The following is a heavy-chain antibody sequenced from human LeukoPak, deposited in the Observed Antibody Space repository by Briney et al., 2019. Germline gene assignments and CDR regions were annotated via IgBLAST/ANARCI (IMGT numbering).Heavy chain of an antibody. CDR1: GGSISSSSYY. J-gene: IGHJ4*02. D-gene: IGHD3-16*01. V-gene: IGHV4-30-4*01. Sequence: SETLSLTCTVSGGSISSSSYYWSWIRQPPGKGLEWIGYIYYSGSTYYNPSLKSRVTISVDTSKNQFSLKLSSVTAADTAVYYCAREDITLGIFDYWGQGTLVTVSS. CDR2: IYYSGST. CDR3: AREDITLGIFDY.